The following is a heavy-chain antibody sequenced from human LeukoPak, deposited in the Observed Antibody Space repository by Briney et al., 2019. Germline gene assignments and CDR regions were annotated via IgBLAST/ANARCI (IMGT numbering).Heavy chain of an antibody. J-gene: IGHJ4*02. CDR1: GYSFTSYW. Sequence: GESLKISCKGSGYSFTSYWIGWVRRMPGKGVEWMGIIYPGDSDTRYSPSFQGQVTISADKSISTAYLQWSSLKASDTAMYYCARSSSGWYFLATIWGQGTLVTVSS. D-gene: IGHD6-19*01. V-gene: IGHV5-51*01. CDR3: ARSSSGWYFLATI. CDR2: IYPGDSDT.